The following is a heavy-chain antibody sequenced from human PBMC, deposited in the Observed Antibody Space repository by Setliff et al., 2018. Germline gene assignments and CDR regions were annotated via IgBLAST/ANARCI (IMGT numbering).Heavy chain of an antibody. CDR2: IFYTGKS. J-gene: IGHJ4*02. D-gene: IGHD1-1*01. CDR1: GGSISPFY. CDR3: ARGVRTGHLDS. V-gene: IGHV4-59*12. Sequence: SETLSLTCTVTGGSISPFYWHWIRQSPGKGLEWIGYIFYTGKSSYNPSLKSRVTISVDTSKNQFSLNLNSVTVADTAVYFCARGVRTGHLDSWGQGTLVTVSS.